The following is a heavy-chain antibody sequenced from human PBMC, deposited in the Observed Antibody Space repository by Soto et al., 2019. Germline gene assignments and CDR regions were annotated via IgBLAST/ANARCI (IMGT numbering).Heavy chain of an antibody. CDR2: ISSDGSTT. D-gene: IGHD6-13*01. Sequence: GGSLRLSCAASGLTFSSFWMHWVRQAPGKGLVWVSRISSDGSTTNYADSVRGRFTMSRDNAKNTLFLQMDSLKAGGTAVYYCAREDHTSSWSPLDRWGQGTLVTVSS. CDR3: AREDHTSSWSPLDR. J-gene: IGHJ5*02. V-gene: IGHV3-74*01. CDR1: GLTFSSFW.